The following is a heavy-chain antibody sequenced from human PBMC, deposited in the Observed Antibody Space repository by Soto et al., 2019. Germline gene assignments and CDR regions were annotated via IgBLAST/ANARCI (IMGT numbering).Heavy chain of an antibody. CDR3: ARGGTLKPFDP. CDR1: GGTFSSYS. J-gene: IGHJ5*02. CDR2: ITPLYGTK. V-gene: IGHV1-69*12. Sequence: QVQLVQSGPEVKEPGSSVKVSCKTSGGTFSSYSLNWVRQAPGQGLGWMGVITPLYGTKNYAQRFRGRVTFAADESTSTVFMELTRATSADTAVYFCARGGTLKPFDPWGQGTLVTVSS. D-gene: IGHD3-16*01.